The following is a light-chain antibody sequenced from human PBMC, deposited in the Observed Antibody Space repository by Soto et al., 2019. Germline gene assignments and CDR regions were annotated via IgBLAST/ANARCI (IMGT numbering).Light chain of an antibody. CDR3: QQYGSSGT. J-gene: IGKJ1*01. CDR2: GAS. CDR1: QSVSSSF. V-gene: IGKV3-20*01. Sequence: VVMTQSPGTLSLSPWERATLSFMASQSVSSSFLLWYQQKPGQAPRLLIYGASSRATDISDRFSGSGSGTDFTLTINRLETEDFAVYYCQQYGSSGTFGQGTKVDIK.